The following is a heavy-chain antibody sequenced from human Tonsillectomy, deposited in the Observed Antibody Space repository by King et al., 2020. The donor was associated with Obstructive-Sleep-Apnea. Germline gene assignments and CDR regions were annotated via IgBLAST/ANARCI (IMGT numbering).Heavy chain of an antibody. V-gene: IGHV1-18*04. D-gene: IGHD6-19*01. CDR3: AGNPYSTGWYSGWIDY. CDR1: GYTFTSYG. J-gene: IGHJ4*02. Sequence: QLVQSGAEVKKPGASVKVSCKASGYTFTSYGISWVRQAPGQGLEWMGWISAYNGNTNYAQKFQGRVTMTTDTSTSTAYMELRSLRSDDTAVYYCAGNPYSTGWYSGWIDYWGQGTLVTVSS. CDR2: ISAYNGNT.